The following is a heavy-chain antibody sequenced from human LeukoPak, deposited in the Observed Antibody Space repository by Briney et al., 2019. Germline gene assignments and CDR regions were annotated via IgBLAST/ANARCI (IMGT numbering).Heavy chain of an antibody. CDR2: ISSSLSLI. CDR1: GFTVSSFS. V-gene: IGHV3-48*01. CDR3: ANGKSEYSGGWPRGTL. D-gene: IGHD6-19*01. J-gene: IGHJ4*02. Sequence: GGSLRLSCAASGFTVSSFSLNWVRQAPGRGLEWASHISSSLSLIYYADSVKGRLTISRDNAKNSLYLQMNSLRAEDTAVYYCANGKSEYSGGWPRGTLWGQGTLVTVSS.